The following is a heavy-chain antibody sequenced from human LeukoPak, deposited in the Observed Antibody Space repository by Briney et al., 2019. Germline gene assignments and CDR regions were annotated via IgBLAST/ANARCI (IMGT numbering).Heavy chain of an antibody. J-gene: IGHJ4*02. CDR3: ARDWPDRRAGVGDY. V-gene: IGHV1-18*01. CDR2: TSAYNGNT. D-gene: IGHD6-19*01. CDR1: GYTFTSYG. Sequence: EASVKVSCKASGYTFTSYGISWVRQAPGQGLEWMGWTSAYNGNTNYAQKLQGRVTMTTDTSTSTAYMELRSLRSDDTAVYYCARDWPDRRAGVGDYWGQGTLVTVSS.